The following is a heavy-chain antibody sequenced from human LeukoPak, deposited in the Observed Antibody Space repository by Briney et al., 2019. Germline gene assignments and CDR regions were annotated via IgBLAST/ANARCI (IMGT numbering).Heavy chain of an antibody. V-gene: IGHV4-34*01. CDR3: ARDTRDAFDI. J-gene: IGHJ3*02. CDR1: GESFSGYY. Sequence: SETLSLTCAVYGESFSGYYWIWIRQPPGKGLEWIGEINHSGSTNYNPSLKSRVTISLDTSKNQFSLKLRSVTAADTAVYYCARDTRDAFDIWGQGTMVTVSS. CDR2: INHSGST.